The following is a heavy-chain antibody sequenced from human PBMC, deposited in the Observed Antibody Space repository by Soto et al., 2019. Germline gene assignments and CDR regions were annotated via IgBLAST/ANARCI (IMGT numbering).Heavy chain of an antibody. CDR3: ARGPWFGELLSGYYYGMDV. D-gene: IGHD3-10*01. CDR1: GFTFSSYS. CDR2: ISSSSSYI. V-gene: IGHV3-21*01. J-gene: IGHJ6*02. Sequence: SLRLSCAASGFTFSSYSMNWVRQAPGKGLEWVSSISSSSSYIYYADSVKGRFSISRDNAKNSLYLQMNSLRAEDTAVYYCARGPWFGELLSGYYYGMDVWGQGTTVTVSS.